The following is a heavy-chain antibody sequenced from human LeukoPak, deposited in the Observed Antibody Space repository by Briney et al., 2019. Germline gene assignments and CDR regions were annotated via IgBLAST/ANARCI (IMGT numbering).Heavy chain of an antibody. CDR1: GYTFTGYY. J-gene: IGHJ5*02. CDR2: INPNSGGT. D-gene: IGHD2-2*01. Sequence: ASVKVSCKASGYTFTGYYMHWVRQAPGQGLEWMGWINPNSGGTNYAQKFQGRVTMTRDTSISTAYMELSRLRSDDTAVYYCAREKGYCSSTSCNRWFDPWGQGTLVTVSS. CDR3: AREKGYCSSTSCNRWFDP. V-gene: IGHV1-2*02.